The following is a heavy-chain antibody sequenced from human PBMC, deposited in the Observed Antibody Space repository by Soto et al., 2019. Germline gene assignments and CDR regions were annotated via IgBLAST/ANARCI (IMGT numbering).Heavy chain of an antibody. D-gene: IGHD7-27*01. J-gene: IGHJ3*02. CDR2: IYYSGST. CDR3: ARHSMWGDAFDI. Sequence: KPSETLSLTCTVSGGSISSSSYYWGWIRQPPGKGLEWIGSIYYSGSTYYNPSLKSRVTISVDTSKNQFSLKLSSVTAADTAVYYCARHSMWGDAFDIWGQGTMVTVSS. CDR1: GGSISSSSYY. V-gene: IGHV4-39*01.